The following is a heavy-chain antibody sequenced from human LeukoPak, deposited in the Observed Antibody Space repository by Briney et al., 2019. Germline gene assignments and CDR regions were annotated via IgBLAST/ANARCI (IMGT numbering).Heavy chain of an antibody. CDR2: INPNSGGT. V-gene: IGHV1-2*02. Sequence: ASVKVSCKASGYTFTGYYMHWVRQAPGQGLEWMGWINPNSGGTNYAQKFQGRVTMTRDTSISTAYMELSRLRSDDTAVYYCAIPRYCSGGSCYSGAYFDYWGQGTLVTVSS. J-gene: IGHJ4*02. D-gene: IGHD2-15*01. CDR1: GYTFTGYY. CDR3: AIPRYCSGGSCYSGAYFDY.